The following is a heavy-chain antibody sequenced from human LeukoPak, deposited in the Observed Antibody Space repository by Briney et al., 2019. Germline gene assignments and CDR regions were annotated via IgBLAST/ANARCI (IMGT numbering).Heavy chain of an antibody. Sequence: SETLSLTCTVSGGSISSSSYYWGWIRQPPGKGLEWIGSIYYSGSTYYNPSLKSRVTISVDTSKNQFSLKLSSVTAADTAVYYCARMSRITIFGVVQRGIFDYWAGNPGHRLL. V-gene: IGHV4-39*01. J-gene: IGHJ4*02. CDR2: IYYSGST. CDR3: ARMSRITIFGVVQRGIFDY. CDR1: GGSISSSSYY. D-gene: IGHD3-3*01.